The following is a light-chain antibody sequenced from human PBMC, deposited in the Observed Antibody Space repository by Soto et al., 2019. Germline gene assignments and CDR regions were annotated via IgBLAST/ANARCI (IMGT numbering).Light chain of an antibody. J-gene: IGLJ2*01. CDR3: AAWDDSLNSVI. Sequence: QSVLTQPPSASGTPGQSVSISCSGSRSNNGTNPVNWYQQLPGTAPKLLFYTNTQRPSGVPDRFSASKSGTSASLAISGLQSEDEADYYCAAWDDSLNSVIFGGGTKLTVL. CDR1: RSNNGTNP. V-gene: IGLV1-44*01. CDR2: TNT.